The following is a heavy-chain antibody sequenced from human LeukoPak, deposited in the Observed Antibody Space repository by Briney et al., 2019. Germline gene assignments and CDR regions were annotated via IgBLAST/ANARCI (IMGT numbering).Heavy chain of an antibody. CDR3: ARAGDWFPFDY. V-gene: IGHV1-69*04. CDR2: IIPILGIA. J-gene: IGHJ4*02. CDR1: GGTFSSYA. Sequence: SVKVPCKASGGTFSSYAISWVRQAPGQGLEWMGRIIPILGIANYAQKFQGRVTITADKSTSTAYMELSSLRSEDTAVYYCARAGDWFPFDYWGQGTLVTVSS. D-gene: IGHD3-9*01.